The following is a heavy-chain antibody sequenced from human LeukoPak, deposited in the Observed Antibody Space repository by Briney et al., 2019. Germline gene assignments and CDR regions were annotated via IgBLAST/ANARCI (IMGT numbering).Heavy chain of an antibody. D-gene: IGHD4/OR15-4a*01. Sequence: GSLRLSCAASGFTVSSNYVTWVRQAPGKGLEWVSVFYSGGSTYYADSVQGRFTLSRDNSKNTVYLQMSSLRAEDTAVYYCARGQGASRGWFDPWGQGTLVTVSS. CDR1: GFTVSSNY. J-gene: IGHJ5*02. V-gene: IGHV3-53*01. CDR2: FYSGGST. CDR3: ARGQGASRGWFDP.